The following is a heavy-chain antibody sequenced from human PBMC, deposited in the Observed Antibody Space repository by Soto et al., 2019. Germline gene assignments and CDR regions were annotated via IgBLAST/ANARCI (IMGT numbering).Heavy chain of an antibody. Sequence: ASVKVSFKASGGTFSSYAISWVRQAPGQGLEWMGGIIPIFGTANYAQKFQGRVTITADESTSTAYMELSSLRSEDTAVYYCAREGVPYSYAKNWFDPWGQGTLVTVSS. CDR1: GGTFSSYA. D-gene: IGHD5-18*01. CDR3: AREGVPYSYAKNWFDP. J-gene: IGHJ5*02. V-gene: IGHV1-69*13. CDR2: IIPIFGTA.